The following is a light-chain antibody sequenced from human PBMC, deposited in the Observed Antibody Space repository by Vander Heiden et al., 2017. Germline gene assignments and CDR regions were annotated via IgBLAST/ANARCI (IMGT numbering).Light chain of an antibody. J-gene: IGKJ1*01. V-gene: IGKV1-39*01. CDR1: QNISNY. Sequence: DIQMTQSPSSLSASVGDRVTITCRASQNISNYLNWYQQEAGRAPKLLIYATSNLISGVPSRFSGSGSGTDFTLTISCLQPEDFASYYCQQRDSTPRTFGQRTKVDIK. CDR2: ATS. CDR3: QQRDSTPRT.